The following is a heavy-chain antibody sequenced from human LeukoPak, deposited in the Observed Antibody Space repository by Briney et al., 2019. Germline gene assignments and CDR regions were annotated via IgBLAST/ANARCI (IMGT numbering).Heavy chain of an antibody. CDR2: ISSSSSYI. D-gene: IGHD1-14*01. Sequence: GGSLRLSCAASGFTFSSYSMNWVRQAPGKGLEWVSSISSSSSYIYYADSVKGRFTISRDNAKNSLYLQMNSLRAEDTAVYYCAREGISRTVDHWGQGTLVTVSS. J-gene: IGHJ4*02. CDR1: GFTFSSYS. V-gene: IGHV3-21*01. CDR3: AREGISRTVDH.